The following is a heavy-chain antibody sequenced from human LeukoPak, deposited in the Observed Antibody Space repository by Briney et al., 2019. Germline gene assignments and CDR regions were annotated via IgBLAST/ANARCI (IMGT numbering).Heavy chain of an antibody. Sequence: ASVKVSCKASGYTFTSYAMHWVRQAPGQRLEWMGWINAGNGNTKYSQKLQGRVTMTTDTSTRIAYMELGSLRSDDTAVYYCARGDEAFDIWGQGTMVTVSS. CDR3: ARGDEAFDI. J-gene: IGHJ3*02. CDR1: GYTFTSYA. CDR2: INAGNGNT. V-gene: IGHV1-3*01.